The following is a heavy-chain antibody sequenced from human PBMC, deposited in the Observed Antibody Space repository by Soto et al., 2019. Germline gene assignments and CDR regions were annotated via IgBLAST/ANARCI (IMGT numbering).Heavy chain of an antibody. V-gene: IGHV3-23*01. Sequence: GRSMRLSSAVSGFTFGSLWIRWVRQDQRNGLEWVSAISGSGGSTYYADSVKGRFTISRDNPKNTLYLQMNSLRAEDTAVYYCAKPPPYYDFWSGYSPFDYWGQGTLVTVS. J-gene: IGHJ4*02. CDR3: AKPPPYYDFWSGYSPFDY. CDR1: GFTFGSLW. D-gene: IGHD3-3*01. CDR2: ISGSGGST.